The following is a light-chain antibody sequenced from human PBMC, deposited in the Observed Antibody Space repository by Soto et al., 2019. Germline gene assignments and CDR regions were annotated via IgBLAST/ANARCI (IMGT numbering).Light chain of an antibody. CDR3: QQYGSSIFT. V-gene: IGKV3-20*01. Sequence: EFVLTQSPGTLSLSPGERATLSCRASQSVSSSYLGWYQQKPGQAPRLLIYGASTRATGIPDRFSGSGSGTDFTLTISRLEPEDFAVYYCQQYGSSIFTFGPGTKVDIK. J-gene: IGKJ3*01. CDR1: QSVSSSY. CDR2: GAS.